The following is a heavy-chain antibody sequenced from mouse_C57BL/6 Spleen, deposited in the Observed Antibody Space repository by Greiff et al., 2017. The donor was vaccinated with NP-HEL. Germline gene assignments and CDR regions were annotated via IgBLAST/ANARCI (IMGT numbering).Heavy chain of an antibody. CDR1: GYAFTNYL. Sequence: QVHVKQSGAELVRPGTSVKVSCKASGYAFTNYLIEWVKQRPGQGLEWIGLINPGSGGTNYNEEFKGKATLTADKSSSTAYMQLSSLTSEDSAVYFCARGGPYSNSWYCDVWGTGTTVTVSS. J-gene: IGHJ1*03. D-gene: IGHD2-5*01. CDR3: ARGGPYSNSWYCDV. V-gene: IGHV1-54*01. CDR2: INPGSGGT.